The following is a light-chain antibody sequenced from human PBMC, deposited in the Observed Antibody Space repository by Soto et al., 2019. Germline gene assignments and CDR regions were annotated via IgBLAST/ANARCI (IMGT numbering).Light chain of an antibody. CDR3: QQYGSSPPYT. CDR1: QSVSNNY. J-gene: IGKJ2*01. CDR2: GSS. Sequence: EVVLTQSPGTLSLSPGERATLSCRASQSVSNNYFAWYQQKPGQAPSLLIFGSSDRATGIPDRFSGSGSGTDFTLTISRLEPEDVAVYYCQQYGSSPPYTFGQGTKLEIK. V-gene: IGKV3-20*01.